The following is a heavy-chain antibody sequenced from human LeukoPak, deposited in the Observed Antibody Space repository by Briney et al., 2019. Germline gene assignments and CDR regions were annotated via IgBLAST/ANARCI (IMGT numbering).Heavy chain of an antibody. CDR2: ISYSGDT. V-gene: IGHV4-39*07. CDR3: ARDFGGSYSDAFDI. D-gene: IGHD1-26*01. CDR1: GRSVSSSRYY. J-gene: IGHJ3*02. Sequence: SETLSLTCNVSGRSVSSSRYYWGWVRQPPGKGLEWIGSISYSGDTYYNPSLKSRVTISVDTSKNQFSLKLSSVTAADTAVYYCARDFGGSYSDAFDIWGQGTMVTVSS.